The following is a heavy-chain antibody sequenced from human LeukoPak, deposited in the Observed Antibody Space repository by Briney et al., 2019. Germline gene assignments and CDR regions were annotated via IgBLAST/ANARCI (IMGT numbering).Heavy chain of an antibody. V-gene: IGHV4-38-2*02. CDR1: GYPISSGYY. Sequence: SETLSLTCSVSGYPISSGYYWGWIRQPPGKGLEWIGSFYHGGSTYYNPSLKSRVTISVDTSKNQFSLKLISVTAADTAVYYCARDGSRWFDPWGQGTLVTVSS. CDR3: ARDGSRWFDP. J-gene: IGHJ5*02. CDR2: FYHGGST. D-gene: IGHD1-26*01.